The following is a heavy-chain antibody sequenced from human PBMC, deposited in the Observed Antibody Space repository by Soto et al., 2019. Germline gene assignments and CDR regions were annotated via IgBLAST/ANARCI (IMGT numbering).Heavy chain of an antibody. CDR1: GYTFTSYG. V-gene: IGHV1-18*01. CDR3: ARPVYDFWSGYPDAFDI. J-gene: IGHJ3*02. D-gene: IGHD3-3*01. CDR2: ISAYNGNT. Sequence: QVQLVQSGAEVKKPGASVKVSCKASGYTFTSYGISWVRQAPGQGLEWTGWISAYNGNTNYAQKLQGRVTMTTDTSTSTAYMELRSLRSDDTAVYYCARPVYDFWSGYPDAFDIWGQGTMVTVSS.